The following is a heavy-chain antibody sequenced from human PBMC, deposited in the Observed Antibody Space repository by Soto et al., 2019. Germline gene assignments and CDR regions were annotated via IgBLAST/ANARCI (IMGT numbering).Heavy chain of an antibody. Sequence: SETMSLTCIVSGGSISSDYWGWIRQPPGKGLEWIGYIFYAGAINYNPSLKSRVTISIDASEKQFSLNLTSVTAADTAFYYCAKYTGYESLFYFDSWGRGLQVTVSS. V-gene: IGHV4-59*01. CDR2: IFYAGAI. J-gene: IGHJ4*01. CDR3: AKYTGYESLFYFDS. D-gene: IGHD5-12*01. CDR1: GGSISSDY.